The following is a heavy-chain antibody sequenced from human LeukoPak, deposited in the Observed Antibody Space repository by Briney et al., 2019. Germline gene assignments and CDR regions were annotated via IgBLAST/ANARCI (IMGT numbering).Heavy chain of an antibody. CDR2: ISYDGSNK. J-gene: IGHJ4*02. CDR1: GFTFSSYA. Sequence: PGGSLRLSCAASGFTFSSYAMHWVRQAPGKGLEWVAVISYDGSNKYYADSVKGRFTISRDNSKNTLYLQMNSLRAEDTAVYYCARDGGSGGDSFDYWGQGTLVTVSS. D-gene: IGHD2-21*01. CDR3: ARDGGSGGDSFDY. V-gene: IGHV3-30-3*01.